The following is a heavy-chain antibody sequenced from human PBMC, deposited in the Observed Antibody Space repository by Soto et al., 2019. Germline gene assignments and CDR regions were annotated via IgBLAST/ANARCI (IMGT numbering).Heavy chain of an antibody. V-gene: IGHV1-3*01. D-gene: IGHD6-13*01. Sequence: QVQLVQSGAEVKKPGASVKVSCKASGYTFTTYAIHWVRQAPGQRLEWMGWINAGNGNTKYSQKFQGRVTITTDTSASTAYMELSSLRYEDTAVYYCARGITIVAAGTSAFDIWGQGTMVTVSS. J-gene: IGHJ3*02. CDR1: GYTFTTYA. CDR2: INAGNGNT. CDR3: ARGITIVAAGTSAFDI.